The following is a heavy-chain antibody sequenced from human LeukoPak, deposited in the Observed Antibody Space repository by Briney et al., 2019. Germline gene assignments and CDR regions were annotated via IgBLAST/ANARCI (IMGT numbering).Heavy chain of an antibody. D-gene: IGHD3-22*01. J-gene: IGHJ4*02. CDR3: ARDHYYDSSAQGGFDY. Sequence: GASVKVSCKASGYTFTSYGISWVRQAPGQGLEWMGWISAYNGNTNYAQKLQGRVTMTTDTSTSTAYMKLRSLRSDDTAVYYCARDHYYDSSAQGGFDYWGQGTLVTVSS. V-gene: IGHV1-18*01. CDR2: ISAYNGNT. CDR1: GYTFTSYG.